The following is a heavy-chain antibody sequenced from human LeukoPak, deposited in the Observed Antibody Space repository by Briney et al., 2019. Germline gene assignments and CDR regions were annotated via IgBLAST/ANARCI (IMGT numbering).Heavy chain of an antibody. CDR1: GFTVSSNY. V-gene: IGHV3-53*01. Sequence: GGSLRLSCAASGFTVSSNYMSWVRQAPGKGLEWVSDIYSGGSTYYADSVKGRFTISRDNSKNTLYLQMNSLRAEDTAVYYCARLDSSGYYLDYWGQGTLVTVSS. CDR2: IYSGGST. J-gene: IGHJ4*02. CDR3: ARLDSSGYYLDY. D-gene: IGHD3-22*01.